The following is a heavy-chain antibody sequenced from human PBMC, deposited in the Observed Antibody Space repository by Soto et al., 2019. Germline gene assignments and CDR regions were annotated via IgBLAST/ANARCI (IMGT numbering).Heavy chain of an antibody. V-gene: IGHV1-18*01. CDR1: GYTFTSYG. D-gene: IGHD3-10*01. CDR3: ARGTNYFGSGSYYNALDY. Sequence: GASVKVSCKASGYTFTSYGISWVRQAPGQGLEWMGWISAYNGNTNYAQKLQGRVTMTTDTSTSTVYMELSSLRSEDTAVYYCARGTNYFGSGSYYNALDYWGQGTLVTVSS. CDR2: ISAYNGNT. J-gene: IGHJ4*02.